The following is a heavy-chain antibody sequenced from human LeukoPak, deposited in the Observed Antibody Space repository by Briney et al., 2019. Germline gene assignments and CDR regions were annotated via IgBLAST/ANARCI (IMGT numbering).Heavy chain of an antibody. CDR3: AREVTATFDY. D-gene: IGHD5-18*01. V-gene: IGHV4-59*01. J-gene: IGHJ4*02. CDR1: GGSISSYY. Sequence: SETLSLTCTVSGGSISSYYWSWIRQPPGKGLEWIGYIYYSGSTNYNPSLKSRVTISVDTSKNQFSLKLSSVTAADTAVYYCAREVTATFDYWGQGTLVTVSS. CDR2: IYYSGST.